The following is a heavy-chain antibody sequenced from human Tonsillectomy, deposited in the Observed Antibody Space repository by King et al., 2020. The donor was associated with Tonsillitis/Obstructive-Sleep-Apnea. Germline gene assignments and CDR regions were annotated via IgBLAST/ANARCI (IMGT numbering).Heavy chain of an antibody. V-gene: IGHV1-69*10. CDR1: GGTFSSYA. D-gene: IGHD3-10*01. CDR3: ARGITMVRGVTLDAFDI. Sequence: QLVQSGAEVKNPGSSVKVSCKASGGTFSSYAISWVRQAPGQGLEWMGGIIPILGIANYAQKFQGRVTITADKSTSTAYMELSSLRSEDTAVYYCARGITMVRGVTLDAFDIWGQGTMVTVSS. CDR2: IIPILGIA. J-gene: IGHJ3*02.